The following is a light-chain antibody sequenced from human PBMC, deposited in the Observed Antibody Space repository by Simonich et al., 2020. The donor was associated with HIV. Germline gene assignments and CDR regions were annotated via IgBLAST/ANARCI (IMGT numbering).Light chain of an antibody. CDR2: EVS. CDR3: SSYTSSSTLV. Sequence: QSSLTQPPSASESPGPSVTIPCTGTSSDVGGYNYVSWYQQYPGKAPKLLIYEVSNRPSGVSNRFSGSKSGNTASLTISGLQAEDEADYYCSSYTSSSTLVFGGGTKLTVL. J-gene: IGLJ3*02. V-gene: IGLV2-14*01. CDR1: SSDVGGYNY.